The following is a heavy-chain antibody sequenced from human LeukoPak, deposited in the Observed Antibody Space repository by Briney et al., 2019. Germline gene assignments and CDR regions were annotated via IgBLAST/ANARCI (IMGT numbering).Heavy chain of an antibody. Sequence: SETLSLTCTVSGGSITSYYWSWLRQPPGKGLEWIGFIYYSGSTHYKPSLNSRVTISVDTSRNQFSLRLSSVTAADTAVYYCARHSGSSPHYFDYWGQGTLVTVSS. CDR1: GGSITSYY. CDR2: IYYSGST. D-gene: IGHD1-26*01. CDR3: ARHSGSSPHYFDY. V-gene: IGHV4-59*08. J-gene: IGHJ4*02.